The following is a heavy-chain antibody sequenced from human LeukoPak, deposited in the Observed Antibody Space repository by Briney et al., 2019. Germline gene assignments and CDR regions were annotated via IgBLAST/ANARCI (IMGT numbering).Heavy chain of an antibody. CDR3: ARDDGLYPVRGVSIDY. J-gene: IGHJ4*02. V-gene: IGHV3-21*01. Sequence: GGSLRLSCAASGFTFSSSSMNWVRQAPGTGLEWVSSISSSSHIYYADSVKGRFTISRDNAKNSLYLQMNSLRAEDTAVYYCARDDGLYPVRGVSIDYWGQGTLVTVSS. CDR1: GFTFSSSS. CDR2: ISSSSHI. D-gene: IGHD3-10*01.